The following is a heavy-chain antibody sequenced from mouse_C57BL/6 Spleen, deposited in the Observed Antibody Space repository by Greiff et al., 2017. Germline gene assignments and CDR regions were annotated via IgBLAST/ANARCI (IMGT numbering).Heavy chain of an antibody. CDR3: ARDGYYYFDY. D-gene: IGHD2-3*01. J-gene: IGHJ2*01. CDR1: GFTFSDYG. Sequence: EVQLVESGGGLVKPGGSLKLSCAASGFTFSDYGMHWVRQAPEKGLEWVAYISSGSSTVYYADTVKGRFTISRDNAKNTLFLQMTSLRSEDTAMYYCARDGYYYFDYWGQGTTLTVSS. CDR2: ISSGSSTV. V-gene: IGHV5-17*01.